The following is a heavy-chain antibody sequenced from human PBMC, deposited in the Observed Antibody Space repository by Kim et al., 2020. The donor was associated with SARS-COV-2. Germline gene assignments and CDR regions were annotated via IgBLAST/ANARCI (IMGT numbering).Heavy chain of an antibody. CDR2: TYYRSQWFI. V-gene: IGHV6-1*01. CDR3: VREGTNCFDY. J-gene: IGHJ4*02. Sequence: SQTLSLTCAISGDSVSTSSGAWTWIRQSPSRGPEWLGRTYYRSQWFIEYALSVKSRITISPDTSSNQLSLQLSSVTPEDTAVYYCVREGTNCFDYWGQGSLVIVSS. D-gene: IGHD3-10*01. CDR1: GDSVSTSSGA.